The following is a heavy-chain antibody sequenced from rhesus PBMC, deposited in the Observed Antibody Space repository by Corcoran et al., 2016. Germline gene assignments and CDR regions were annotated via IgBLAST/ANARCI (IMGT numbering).Heavy chain of an antibody. V-gene: IGHV1-198*02. CDR3: ARGGVVATAYFDY. Sequence: QVQLVQSGAEVKKPGASVKVSCKASGFTFGSYAINWVRQAPGQGLEWMGVIIPLVGITNDAEKFQGRVTITADTSTSTAYMELSSLRSEDTAVYYCARGGVVATAYFDYWGQGVLVTISS. CDR2: IIPLVGIT. CDR1: GFTFGSYA. D-gene: IGHD2-21*01. J-gene: IGHJ4*01.